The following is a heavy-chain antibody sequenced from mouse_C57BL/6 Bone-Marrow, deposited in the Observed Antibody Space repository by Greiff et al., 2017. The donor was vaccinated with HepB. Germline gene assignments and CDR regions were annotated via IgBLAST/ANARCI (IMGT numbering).Heavy chain of an antibody. D-gene: IGHD2-3*01. CDR2: IYPGDGDT. Sequence: VKLVESGPELVKPGASVKISCKASGYAFSSSWMNWVKQRPGKGLEWIGRIYPGDGDTNYNGKFKGKATLTADKSSSTAYMQLSSLTSEDSAVYFCARRGIYDGYFDYAMDYWGQGTSVTVSS. CDR1: GYAFSSSW. J-gene: IGHJ4*01. V-gene: IGHV1-82*01. CDR3: ARRGIYDGYFDYAMDY.